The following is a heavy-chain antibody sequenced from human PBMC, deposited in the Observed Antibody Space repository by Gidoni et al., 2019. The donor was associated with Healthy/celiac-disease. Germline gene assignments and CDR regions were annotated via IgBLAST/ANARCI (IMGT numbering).Heavy chain of an antibody. CDR1: GGSISSSSYY. Sequence: QLQLQESGPGLVKPSETLSLTCTVSGGSISSSSYYWGWIRQPPGKGLEWIGGIYYSGSTYYNPSLKSRVTISVDTSKNQFSLKLSSVTAADTAVYYCARTVKYYDFWSGYYSFDYWGQGTLVTVSS. CDR3: ARTVKYYDFWSGYYSFDY. J-gene: IGHJ4*02. CDR2: IYYSGST. D-gene: IGHD3-3*01. V-gene: IGHV4-39*01.